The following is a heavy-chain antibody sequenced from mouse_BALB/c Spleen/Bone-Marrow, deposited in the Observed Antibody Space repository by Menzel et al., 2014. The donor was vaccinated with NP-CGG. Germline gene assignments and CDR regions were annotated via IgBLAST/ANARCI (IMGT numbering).Heavy chain of an antibody. CDR1: GYTFTNYF. CDR2: INPSNDTP. V-gene: IGHV1S81*02. J-gene: IGHJ1*01. CDR3: TRSGYYGYGWYFDV. Sequence: LVESGAELVKPGASVKLSCRVSGYTFTNYFVYWVRQRPGQGLEWIGEINPSNDTPNFNEKFKSKATLTVDKSSSTAYMQLSSLTSEDSAVYYCTRSGYYGYGWYFDVWGAGTTVTASS. D-gene: IGHD1-2*01.